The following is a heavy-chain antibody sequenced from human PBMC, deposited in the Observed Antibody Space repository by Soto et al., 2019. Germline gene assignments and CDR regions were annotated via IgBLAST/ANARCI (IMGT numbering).Heavy chain of an antibody. CDR1: GYTFTNYA. Sequence: QVQLVQSGAEVKKPGASVKVSCKASGYTFTNYAVHWVRQAPGQRLEWMGWINGGDDNKRYSQKFQGGVTITRDTSASTAYMELSSLRSEDTAVYYCARDWPGNNPFDHWGQGTLVTVAS. V-gene: IGHV1-3*01. CDR3: ARDWPGNNPFDH. CDR2: INGGDDNK. J-gene: IGHJ4*02. D-gene: IGHD3-10*01.